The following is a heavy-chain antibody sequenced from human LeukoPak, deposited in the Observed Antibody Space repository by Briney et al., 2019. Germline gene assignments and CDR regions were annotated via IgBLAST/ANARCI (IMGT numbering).Heavy chain of an antibody. J-gene: IGHJ4*02. CDR2: IYYSGST. CDR3: ARHGMYSGSYYWDY. Sequence: SETLSLTCTVCGGSISSSSYYWGWIRQPPGKGLEWIGSIYYSGSTYYNPSLKSRVTISVDTSKNQFSLKLSSVTAADTAVYYCARHGMYSGSYYWDYWGQGTLVTVSS. CDR1: GGSISSSSYY. D-gene: IGHD1-26*01. V-gene: IGHV4-39*01.